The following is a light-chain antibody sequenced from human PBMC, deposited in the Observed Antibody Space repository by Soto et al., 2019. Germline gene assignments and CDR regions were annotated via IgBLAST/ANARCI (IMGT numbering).Light chain of an antibody. J-gene: IGKJ3*01. Sequence: EIVLTQSPATLSLSPGERATLSCRASQSVSRYLAWYQQKTGQAPRLLIYDASNRATGIPARFSGSGSGTDFTLTISSLEPEDFAVYYCQQKFSFGPGTKVDIK. CDR1: QSVSRY. CDR2: DAS. CDR3: QQKFS. V-gene: IGKV3-11*01.